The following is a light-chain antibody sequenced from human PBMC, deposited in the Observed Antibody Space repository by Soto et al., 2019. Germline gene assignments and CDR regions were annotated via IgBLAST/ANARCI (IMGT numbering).Light chain of an antibody. CDR1: QTVTSNY. CDR3: QQGYNTFWT. J-gene: IGKJ1*01. Sequence: EIVLTQSPGSLSLSPGERATLFCRASQTVTSNYVAWYQQKPGQAPRLLVYGASGRATGIPDRFSGSGSGTDFTLTISNLQPEDSATYYCQQGYNTFWTFGRGTKVDIK. CDR2: GAS. V-gene: IGKV3-20*01.